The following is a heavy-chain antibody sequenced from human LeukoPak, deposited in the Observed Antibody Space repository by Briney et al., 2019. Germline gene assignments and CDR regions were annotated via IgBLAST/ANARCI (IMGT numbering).Heavy chain of an antibody. D-gene: IGHD5-24*01. CDR3: AKAAYNSDDYYYYSEV. Sequence: GGSLRLSCAASGFTFSSYGMHWVRQAPGKGLEWVALVWYDGSNKYYAGSVKGRFTISRDNSKNTLFLQMNTLRAEDTAVYYCAKAAYNSDDYYYYSEVWGKGTRVTVSS. J-gene: IGHJ6*03. V-gene: IGHV3-33*06. CDR2: VWYDGSNK. CDR1: GFTFSSYG.